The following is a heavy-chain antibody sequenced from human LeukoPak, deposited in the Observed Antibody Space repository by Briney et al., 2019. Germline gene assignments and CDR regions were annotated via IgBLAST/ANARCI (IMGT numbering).Heavy chain of an antibody. CDR1: GGTFSSYA. J-gene: IGHJ6*02. CDR2: IIPILGIA. CDR3: VVGLAYYYYGMDV. D-gene: IGHD3-16*01. Sequence: GASVKVSCKASGGTFSSYAISWVRQAPGQGLEWMGRIIPILGIANYAQKFQGRVTITADKSTSTAYMELSSLRSEDTAVYYCVVGLAYYYYGMDVWGQGTTVTVSS. V-gene: IGHV1-69*04.